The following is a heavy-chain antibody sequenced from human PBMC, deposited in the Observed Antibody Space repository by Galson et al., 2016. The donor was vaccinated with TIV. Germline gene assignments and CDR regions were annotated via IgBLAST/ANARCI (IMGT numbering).Heavy chain of an antibody. CDR3: ARGEVYDSLDG. CDR1: GVTFISFA. CDR2: IIPIFRTV. Sequence: SVKVSCKASGVTFISFAISWVRQAPGQGLEWMGGIIPIFRTVHYAQRFQGRVTITADESTSTAYMELSSLRSEATAVYYCARGEVYDSLDGWGQGTLVTVFS. J-gene: IGHJ4*02. D-gene: IGHD3-22*01. V-gene: IGHV1-69*13.